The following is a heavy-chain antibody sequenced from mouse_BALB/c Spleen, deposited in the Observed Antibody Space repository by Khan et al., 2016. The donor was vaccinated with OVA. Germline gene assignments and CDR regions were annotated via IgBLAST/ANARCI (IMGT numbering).Heavy chain of an antibody. CDR3: ARQPYNQYYIVAY. CDR2: IWSDGST. J-gene: IGHJ4*01. Sequence: VQIVESEPGLEAPSQRLSITCTISGFSLTDYGIHWVRQPPGKGLEWLVEIWSDGSTTYNSELNYRLSIIKDKSTSQIFLKINSLQTDDTAMYYCARQPYNQYYIVAYWGQGTSVTVSS. CDR1: GFSLTDYG. D-gene: IGHD2-10*01. V-gene: IGHV2-6-1*01.